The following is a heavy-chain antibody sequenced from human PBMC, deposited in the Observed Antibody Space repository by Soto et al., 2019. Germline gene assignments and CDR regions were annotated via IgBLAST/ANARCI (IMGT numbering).Heavy chain of an antibody. CDR1: GYSFTSYW. CDR2: IDPSDSYT. Sequence: PGESLKISCKGSGYSFTSYWISWVRQMPGKGLEWMGRIDPSDSYTNYSPSFQGHVTISADKSISTAYLQWSSLKASDTAMYYCARHTYSSSGYYYYYGMDVWGQGTTVTVSS. V-gene: IGHV5-10-1*01. D-gene: IGHD6-6*01. J-gene: IGHJ6*02. CDR3: ARHTYSSSGYYYYYGMDV.